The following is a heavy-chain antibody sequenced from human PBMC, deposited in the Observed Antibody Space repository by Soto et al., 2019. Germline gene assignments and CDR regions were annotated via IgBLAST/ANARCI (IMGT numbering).Heavy chain of an antibody. D-gene: IGHD1-1*01. J-gene: IGHJ5*02. CDR3: VRMASSGTLNWFDP. CDR2: MNPNSGNT. Sequence: ASVKVSCKASGYPFTSYGISWVRQAPGQGLEWMGWMNPNSGNTGYALKFQGRVSMTRNTSIYTVYLALSSLASDDTAVYYCVRMASSGTLNWFDPWGQGTMVTVSS. V-gene: IGHV1-8*02. CDR1: GYPFTSYG.